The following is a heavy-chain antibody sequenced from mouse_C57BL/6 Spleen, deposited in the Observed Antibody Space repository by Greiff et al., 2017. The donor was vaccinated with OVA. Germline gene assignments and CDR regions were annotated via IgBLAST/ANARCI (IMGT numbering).Heavy chain of an antibody. Sequence: VQLQQSGAELVRPGASVTLSCKASGYTFTDYEMHWVKQTPVHGLEWIGAIDPETGGTAYNQKFKGKAILTADKSSSTAYMELRSLTSEDSAVYYCTRSETAQARDYWGQGTTLTVSS. CDR1: GYTFTDYE. CDR2: IDPETGGT. CDR3: TRSETAQARDY. J-gene: IGHJ2*01. D-gene: IGHD3-2*02. V-gene: IGHV1-15*01.